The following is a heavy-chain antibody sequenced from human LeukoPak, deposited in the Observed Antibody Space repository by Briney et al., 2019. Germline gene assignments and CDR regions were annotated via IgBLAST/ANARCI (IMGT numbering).Heavy chain of an antibody. CDR1: GFTFSSYG. Sequence: GGSLRLSCAASGFTFSSYGMHWVRQAPGKGLEWVAVISYDGSNKYYADSVKGRFTISRDNSKNTLYLQMNSLGAEDTAVYYCAKGDSYSSGWTFDYWGQGTLVTVSS. V-gene: IGHV3-30*18. CDR3: AKGDSYSSGWTFDY. D-gene: IGHD6-19*01. J-gene: IGHJ4*02. CDR2: ISYDGSNK.